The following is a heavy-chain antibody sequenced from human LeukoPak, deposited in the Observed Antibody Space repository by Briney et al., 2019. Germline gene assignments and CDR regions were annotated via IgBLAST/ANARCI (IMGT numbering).Heavy chain of an antibody. Sequence: SETLSLTCTVSGGSISSYYWSWIRQPPGKGLEWIGYIYYSGSTNYNPSLKSRVTISVDTSKNQFSLKLSSVTAADTAVYYCARGGSSGYSPYYFDYWGQGTLVTVSS. V-gene: IGHV4-59*01. CDR1: GGSISSYY. J-gene: IGHJ4*02. CDR3: ARGGSSGYSPYYFDY. CDR2: IYYSGST. D-gene: IGHD3-22*01.